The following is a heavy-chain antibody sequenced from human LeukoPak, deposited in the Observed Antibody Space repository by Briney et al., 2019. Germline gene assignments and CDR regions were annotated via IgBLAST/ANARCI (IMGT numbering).Heavy chain of an antibody. CDR3: ARDLREDDTWGMDV. CDR1: GFTFSSY. D-gene: IGHD3-9*01. V-gene: IGHV3-21*01. CDR2: IISSSTYI. Sequence: GGSLRLSCAASGFTFSSYMNWGRTAPGKGVEWVSSIISSSTYIYYAVSVKGRFTVSRDNAKNSLYLQMNSLRAEDTAVYYCARDLREDDTWGMDVWGQGTTVTVSS. J-gene: IGHJ6*02.